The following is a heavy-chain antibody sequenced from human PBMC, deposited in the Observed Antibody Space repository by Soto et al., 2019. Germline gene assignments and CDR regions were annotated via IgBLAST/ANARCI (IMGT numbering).Heavy chain of an antibody. CDR3: AGGRLGSRITIFGVTPLNYYYYYMDA. D-gene: IGHD3-3*01. J-gene: IGHJ6*03. Sequence: GASVKVSCKASGGTFSSYTISWVRQAPGQGLEWMGRIIPILGIANYAQKFQGRVTITADKSTSTAYMELSSLRSEDTAVYYCAGGRLGSRITIFGVTPLNYYYYYMDAWGKGTTVTVSS. CDR2: IIPILGIA. V-gene: IGHV1-69*02. CDR1: GGTFSSYT.